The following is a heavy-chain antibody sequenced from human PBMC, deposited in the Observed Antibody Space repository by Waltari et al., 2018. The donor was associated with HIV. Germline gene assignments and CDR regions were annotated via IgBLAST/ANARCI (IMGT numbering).Heavy chain of an antibody. CDR3: ARGFSGFDY. J-gene: IGHJ4*02. Sequence: QVQLVQSGAEVKKPGAPVKVSCKASGYTFTRYYMHWVRQAPGQGLEWMGVINPSGERTVYAQKFQGRVTMTRDASTSTVYMVLSTLRSEDTAVYYCARGFSGFDYWGQGTLITVSS. CDR1: GYTFTRYY. CDR2: INPSGERT. V-gene: IGHV1-46*01.